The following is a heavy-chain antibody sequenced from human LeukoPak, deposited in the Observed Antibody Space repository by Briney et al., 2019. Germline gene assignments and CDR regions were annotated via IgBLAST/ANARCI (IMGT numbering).Heavy chain of an antibody. J-gene: IGHJ4*02. CDR1: GFTFSSYG. CDR2: ISGSGDRT. D-gene: IGHD1/OR15-1a*01. Sequence: PGGSLRLSCAASGFTFSSYGMSWVRQAPGKGLEWVSVISGSGDRTYYADSVKGRFTISRDNSKNTLYLQMNSLRAEDTAVYYCAKVRANRFASFDYWGQGTLVTVSS. V-gene: IGHV3-23*01. CDR3: AKVRANRFASFDY.